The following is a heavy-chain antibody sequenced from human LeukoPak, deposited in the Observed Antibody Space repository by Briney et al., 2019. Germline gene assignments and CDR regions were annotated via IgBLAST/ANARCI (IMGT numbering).Heavy chain of an antibody. D-gene: IGHD2-2*01. CDR3: AKESDCSSTSCYFTNYYYYGMDV. CDR2: ISYDGSNK. Sequence: GGSLRLSCAASGFTFSSYGMHWVRQAPGKGLEWVAVISYDGSNKYYADSVKSRFTISRDNSKNTLYLQMNSLRAEDTAVYYCAKESDCSSTSCYFTNYYYYGMDVWGQGTTVTVSS. V-gene: IGHV3-30*18. J-gene: IGHJ6*02. CDR1: GFTFSSYG.